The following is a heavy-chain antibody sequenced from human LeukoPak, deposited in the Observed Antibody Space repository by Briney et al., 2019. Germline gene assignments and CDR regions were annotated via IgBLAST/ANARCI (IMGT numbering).Heavy chain of an antibody. CDR3: ARGVTVTTFDY. CDR1: GGSISSGGYS. CDR2: IYYSGST. Sequence: KPSQTLSLTCAVSGGSISSGGYSWSWIRQPPGKGLEWIGYIYYSGSTYYNPSLKSRVTISVDTSKNQFSLKLSSVTAADTAVYYCARGVTVTTFDYWGQGTLVTVSS. V-gene: IGHV4-30-2*03. J-gene: IGHJ4*02. D-gene: IGHD4-17*01.